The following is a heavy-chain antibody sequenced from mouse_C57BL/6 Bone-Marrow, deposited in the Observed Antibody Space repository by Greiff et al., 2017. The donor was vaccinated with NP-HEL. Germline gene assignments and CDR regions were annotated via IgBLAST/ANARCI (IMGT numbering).Heavy chain of an antibody. CDR2: ISSGGSYT. J-gene: IGHJ3*01. Sequence: DVKLQESGGDLVKPGGSLKLSCAASGFTFSSYGMSWVRQTPDKRLEWVATISSGGSYTYYPDSVKGRFTISRDNAKNTLYLQMSSLKSEDTAMYYCARRAYWGQGTLVTVSA. CDR1: GFTFSSYG. V-gene: IGHV5-6*02. CDR3: ARRAY.